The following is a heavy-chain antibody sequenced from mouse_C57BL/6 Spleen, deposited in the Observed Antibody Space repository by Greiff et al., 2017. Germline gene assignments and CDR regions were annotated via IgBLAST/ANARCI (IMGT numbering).Heavy chain of an antibody. J-gene: IGHJ1*03. CDR3: ARADYGSSSYWYFDV. Sequence: QVQLQQSGAELVMPGASVKLSCKASGYTFTSYWMHWVKQRPGQGLEWIGELDPSDSYTTYNQKFKGKSTLTVDKSSGTAYMQLSSLTSEDSAVYYCARADYGSSSYWYFDVWGTGTTVTVSS. CDR2: LDPSDSYT. D-gene: IGHD1-1*01. V-gene: IGHV1-69*01. CDR1: GYTFTSYW.